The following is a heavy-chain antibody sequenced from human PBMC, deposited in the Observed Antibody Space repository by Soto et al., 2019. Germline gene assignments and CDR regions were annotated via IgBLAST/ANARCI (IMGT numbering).Heavy chain of an antibody. CDR3: ARDPSGWDLDV. D-gene: IGHD1-26*01. V-gene: IGHV3-13*01. CDR2: IGIAGDT. Sequence: EVQLVESGGGLLQPGGSLRLSCAASGFTFSSYDMHWFRQGTGKGLEWVSAIGIAGDTHYSGSAKGRFTISRENGKSALYLQMNSLRAEDTAVYYCARDPSGWDLDVWGQGTTVTVSS. J-gene: IGHJ6*02. CDR1: GFTFSSYD.